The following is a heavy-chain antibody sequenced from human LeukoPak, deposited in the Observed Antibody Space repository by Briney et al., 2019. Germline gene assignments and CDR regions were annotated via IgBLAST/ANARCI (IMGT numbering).Heavy chain of an antibody. D-gene: IGHD3-10*01. CDR2: ISGSGGST. CDR1: GFTFSSYA. J-gene: IGHJ6*02. CDR3: AKDKGGFGEFDRLNYYYYYGMDV. V-gene: IGHV3-23*01. Sequence: GGSLRLSCAASGFTFSSYAMSWVRQAPGKGLEWVSAISGSGGSTYYVDSVKGRFTISRDNSKNTLYLQMNSLRAEDTAVYYCAKDKGGFGEFDRLNYYYYYGMDVWAQGTTVTVSS.